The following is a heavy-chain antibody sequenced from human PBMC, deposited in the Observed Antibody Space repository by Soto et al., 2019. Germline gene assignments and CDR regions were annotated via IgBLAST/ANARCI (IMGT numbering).Heavy chain of an antibody. CDR2: IDHIGNT. CDR1: GGSFSGYF. CDR3: AAHYDVLSGYYRGWLDP. J-gene: IGHJ5*02. V-gene: IGHV4-34*01. D-gene: IGHD3-3*01. Sequence: SETLSLTCAVSGGSFSGYFWTWIRQSPGKGLEWIGEIDHIGNTKYKPSLKSRVTISIQTSKNQFSLKLTSVTAADTAVYYCAAHYDVLSGYYRGWLDPWGQGTLVTVSS.